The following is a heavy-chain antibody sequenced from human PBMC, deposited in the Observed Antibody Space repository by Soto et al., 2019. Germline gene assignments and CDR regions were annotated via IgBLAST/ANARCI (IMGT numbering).Heavy chain of an antibody. CDR2: INSVNGYT. CDR3: ARSRAGPSRSWYYFDY. CDR1: GYSFSTYA. D-gene: IGHD6-13*01. J-gene: IGHJ4*02. Sequence: QVQLVQSGAEVKKPGASVRFSCKASGYSFSTYAIHWVRQAPGQRLEWMGRINSVNGYTKYSQKFQGRLTITRDTSASTAYMELSSLRSDDTAIYYCARSRAGPSRSWYYFDYWGQGTLVTVSS. V-gene: IGHV1-3*01.